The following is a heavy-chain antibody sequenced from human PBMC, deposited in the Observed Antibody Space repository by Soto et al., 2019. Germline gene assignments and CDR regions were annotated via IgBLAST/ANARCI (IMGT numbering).Heavy chain of an antibody. CDR2: IYYSGST. V-gene: IGHV4-59*01. CDR3: ARGGVGAIGYAFDI. CDR1: GGSISSYY. J-gene: IGHJ3*02. Sequence: PSETLSLTCTVSGGSISSYYWSWIRQPPGKGLEWIGYIYYSGSTNYNPSLESRVTISVDTSKNQFSLKLSSVTAADTAVYYCARGGVGAIGYAFDIWGQGTMVTVSS. D-gene: IGHD1-26*01.